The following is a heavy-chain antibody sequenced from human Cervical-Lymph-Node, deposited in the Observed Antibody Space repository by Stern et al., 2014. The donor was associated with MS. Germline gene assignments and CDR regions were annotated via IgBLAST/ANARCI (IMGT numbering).Heavy chain of an antibody. D-gene: IGHD1-14*01. CDR2: ISSSGIAI. CDR3: ASPSTERNRQTGGDAFDI. Sequence: QMQLVQSGGGLVKPGGSLRLSCAASGFTFSDYYMSWIRQAPGKGLEWVSYISSSGIAIYCADSVKGRFAISRDNGKNSLYLQMNSLRAEDTAVYYCASPSTERNRQTGGDAFDIWGQGTMVTVSS. CDR1: GFTFSDYY. J-gene: IGHJ3*02. V-gene: IGHV3-11*01.